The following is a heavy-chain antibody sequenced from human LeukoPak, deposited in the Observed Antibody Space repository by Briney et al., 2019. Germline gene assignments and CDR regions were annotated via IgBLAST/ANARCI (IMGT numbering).Heavy chain of an antibody. J-gene: IGHJ4*02. CDR1: GFTFSSYA. Sequence: HPGGSLRLSCAASGFTFSSYAMSWVRQAPGKGLEWVSTISGSGSGGGTYYADSVKGRFTISRDNSKNTLYLQMNSLRAEDAAVYYCASARYLGYDSEYWGLGTQVTVSS. D-gene: IGHD3-16*02. CDR2: ISGSGSGGGT. V-gene: IGHV3-23*01. CDR3: ASARYLGYDSEY.